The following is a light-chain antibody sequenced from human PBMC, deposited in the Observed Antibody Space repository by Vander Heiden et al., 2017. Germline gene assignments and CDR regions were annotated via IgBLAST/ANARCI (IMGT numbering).Light chain of an antibody. V-gene: IGKV3-11*01. CDR2: DAS. J-gene: IGKJ3*01. Sequence: ESVLTQSPATLNLSPGDSATLSCRARQTVSSYLAWYQQKPGQAPRLLISDASSRATGIPARFSGSGSGTDFTLTISSLEPEDFAVYYCQQRSNWRAFTFGPGTKVDIK. CDR1: QTVSSY. CDR3: QQRSNWRAFT.